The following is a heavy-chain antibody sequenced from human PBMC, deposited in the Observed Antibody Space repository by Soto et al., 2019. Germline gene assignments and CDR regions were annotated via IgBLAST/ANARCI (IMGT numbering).Heavy chain of an antibody. CDR1: GYTFTSYD. Sequence: QVQLVQSGAEVKKPGASVKVSCKASGYTFTSYDINWVRQATGQGLECMGWMNPNSGNTGYAQKFQGRVTMTRNTSISTAYMELSSLRSEDTAVYYCARVVDIVVVPAADDAFDIWGQGTMVTVSS. CDR2: MNPNSGNT. J-gene: IGHJ3*02. D-gene: IGHD2-2*01. CDR3: ARVVDIVVVPAADDAFDI. V-gene: IGHV1-8*01.